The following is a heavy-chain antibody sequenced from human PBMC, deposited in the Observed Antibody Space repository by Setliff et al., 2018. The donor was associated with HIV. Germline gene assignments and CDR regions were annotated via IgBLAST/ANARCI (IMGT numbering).Heavy chain of an antibody. CDR1: GFSLSTSGMC. CDR3: ARIRPYYYDSSGYDY. Sequence: ESGPTLVNPTQTLTLTCTFSGFSLSTSGMCVSWIRQPPGKALEWLARIDWDDDKYYSTSLKTRLTISKDTSKNQVVLTMTNMDPVDTATYYCARIRPYYYDSSGYDYWGQGTLVTAPQ. J-gene: IGHJ4*02. D-gene: IGHD3-22*01. CDR2: IDWDDDK. V-gene: IGHV2-70*11.